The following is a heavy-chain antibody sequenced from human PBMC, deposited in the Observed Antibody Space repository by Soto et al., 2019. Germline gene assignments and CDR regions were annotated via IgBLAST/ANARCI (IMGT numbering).Heavy chain of an antibody. D-gene: IGHD2-15*01. V-gene: IGHV3-48*01. CDR3: ATALVGFCSGVSCDHDPFDL. CDR2: ISYSSITI. J-gene: IGHJ3*01. Sequence: GGSLRLSCAASGFTFSTYSMNWVRQAPGKGLEWVSYISYSSITIFYADYVKGRFTISRDNAKNSLSLQMNSLRAEDTAVYYCATALVGFCSGVSCDHDPFDLWGQGTLVP. CDR1: GFTFSTYS.